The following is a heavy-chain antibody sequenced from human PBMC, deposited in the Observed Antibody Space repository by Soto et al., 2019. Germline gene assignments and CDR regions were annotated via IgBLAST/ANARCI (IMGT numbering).Heavy chain of an antibody. Sequence: QVHLQESGPGPVKPSETLSLTCTVSGGSVSSGSYYWSWIRQPPGKGLEWIGYVYYSGSTNYNPTLKSRVTISVDTSKNQFSLKLNSVTAADTAVYYCARDNSGLGWFDPWGQGTLVSVSS. CDR2: VYYSGST. CDR1: GGSVSSGSYY. D-gene: IGHD3-16*01. V-gene: IGHV4-61*01. J-gene: IGHJ5*02. CDR3: ARDNSGLGWFDP.